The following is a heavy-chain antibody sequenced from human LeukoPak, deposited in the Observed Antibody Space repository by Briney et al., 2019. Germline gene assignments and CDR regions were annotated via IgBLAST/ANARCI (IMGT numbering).Heavy chain of an antibody. V-gene: IGHV3-53*01. CDR3: ARGESNYGGNLGY. CDR1: GFIVSSKF. CDR2: IYSGGST. Sequence: GGSLRLSCAASGFIVSSKFMSWVRQAPGKGLEWVSGIYSGGSTYYADSVKGRFTISRDNSKNTLYLQMNSLRAEDTAVYYCARGESNYGGNLGYWGQGTLVTVSS. J-gene: IGHJ4*02. D-gene: IGHD4-23*01.